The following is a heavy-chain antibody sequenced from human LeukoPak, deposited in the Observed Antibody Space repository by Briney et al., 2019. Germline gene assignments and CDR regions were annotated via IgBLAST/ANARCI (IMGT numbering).Heavy chain of an antibody. CDR1: GGTFSSYA. V-gene: IGHV1-69*01. CDR2: IIPIFGTA. D-gene: IGHD2-15*01. J-gene: IGHJ6*02. CDR3: ASRAPGYCSGGSCYAAGDYYGMDV. Sequence: GSSVKVSCKASGGTFSSYAISWVRQAPGQGLEWMGGIIPIFGTANYAQKFQGRVTITADESTSTAYMELSSLRSEDTAVYYCASRAPGYCSGGSCYAAGDYYGMDVWGQGTTVTVSS.